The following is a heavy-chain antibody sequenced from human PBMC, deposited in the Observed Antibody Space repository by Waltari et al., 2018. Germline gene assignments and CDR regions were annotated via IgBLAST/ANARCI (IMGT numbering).Heavy chain of an antibody. V-gene: IGHV3-21*01. CDR2: MSSSSSYI. D-gene: IGHD2-2*02. CDR3: ARAGYCSSTSCYTWYYYYYMDV. CDR1: GCSFSSYS. Sequence: CGGCGCSFSSYSMKVVRRAPWTGLEWVSSMSSSSSYIYYADSVKGRFTISRDNAKNSLYLQMNSLRAEDTAVYYCARAGYCSSTSCYTWYYYYYMDVWGKGTTVTISS. J-gene: IGHJ6*03.